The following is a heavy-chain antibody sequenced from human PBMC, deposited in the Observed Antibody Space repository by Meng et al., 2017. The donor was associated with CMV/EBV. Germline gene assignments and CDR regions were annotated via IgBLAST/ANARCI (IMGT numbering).Heavy chain of an antibody. CDR1: GGSISSSSYY. D-gene: IGHD3-10*01. CDR2: IYYSGST. Sequence: GSLRLSCTVSGGSISSSSYYWGWIRQPPGKGLEWIGSIYYSGSTYYNPSLKSRVTISVDTSKNKFSLKLSSVTATDTAVSYYAGVSRGVRELVGKGYYYYYGMDVWGQGTTVTVSS. CDR3: AGVSRGVRELVGKGYYYYYGMDV. J-gene: IGHJ6*02. V-gene: IGHV4-39*07.